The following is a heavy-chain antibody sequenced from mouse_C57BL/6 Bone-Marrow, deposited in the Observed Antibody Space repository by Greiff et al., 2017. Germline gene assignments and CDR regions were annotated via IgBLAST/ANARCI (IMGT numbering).Heavy chain of an antibody. CDR2: INPSSGYT. CDR3: ASLYYYGSSPWFDY. D-gene: IGHD1-1*01. J-gene: IGHJ2*01. CDR1: GYTFTSYT. Sequence: VQLQQSGAELARPGASVKMSCKASGYTFTSYTMHWVKQRPGQGLEWIGYINPSSGYTKYNQKFKDKATLTADKSSSTAYMQLSSLTSEDSAVYDCASLYYYGSSPWFDYWGQGTTLTVSS. V-gene: IGHV1-4*01.